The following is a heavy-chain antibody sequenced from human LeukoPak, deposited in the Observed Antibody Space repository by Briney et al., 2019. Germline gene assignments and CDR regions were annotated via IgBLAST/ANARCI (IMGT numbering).Heavy chain of an antibody. CDR2: IYHSGNS. D-gene: IGHD6-13*01. J-gene: IGHJ5*02. Sequence: PSETLSLTCTVSGGPIRSSSYYWGWIRQPPGKGLEWIGNIYHSGNSYYNPSLKSRVTISVDTSKNQFSLKLSSVTAADTAVYYCARGPGPGILAAGIKNWFDPWGQGTLVTVSS. V-gene: IGHV4-39*07. CDR3: ARGPGPGILAAGIKNWFDP. CDR1: GGPIRSSSYY.